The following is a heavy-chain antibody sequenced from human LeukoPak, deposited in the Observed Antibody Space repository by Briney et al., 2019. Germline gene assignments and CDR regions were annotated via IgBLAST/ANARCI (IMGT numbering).Heavy chain of an antibody. CDR2: ISSSSSYI. V-gene: IGHV3-21*01. Sequence: PGGSLRLSCAASGFTFSSYTMNWVRQAPGKGLEWVSSISSSSSYIYYADSVKGRFTISRDNAKNSLYLQMNSLRAKDTAVYYCARLKVVSSGGTNSSTRTWDYWGQGTLVTVSS. CDR3: ARLKVVSSGGTNSSTRTWDY. J-gene: IGHJ4*02. CDR1: GFTFSSYT. D-gene: IGHD6-13*01.